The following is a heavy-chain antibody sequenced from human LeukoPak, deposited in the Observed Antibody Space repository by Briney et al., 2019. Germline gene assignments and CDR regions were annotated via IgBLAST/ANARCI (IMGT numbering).Heavy chain of an antibody. CDR2: INPNSGGT. Sequence: ASVKVSCKASRYTFTGYYMHWVRQAPGQGLEWMGWINPNSGGTYYAQKFQGRVTMTSDTSISSAYMELSRLRSDDRAVYYCARDLYGGTSATFDYWGQGTLVTVSS. CDR1: RYTFTGYY. CDR3: ARDLYGGTSATFDY. J-gene: IGHJ4*02. V-gene: IGHV1-2*02. D-gene: IGHD4-23*01.